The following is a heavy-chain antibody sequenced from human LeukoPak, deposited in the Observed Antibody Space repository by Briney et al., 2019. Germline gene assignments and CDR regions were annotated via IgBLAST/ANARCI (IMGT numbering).Heavy chain of an antibody. D-gene: IGHD3-3*01. CDR1: GFSISDYH. Sequence: GGSLRLSCAASGFSISDYHMSWIRQVPGKGLAWISYISSSGNDINYADSVKGRFSLSRDTAKNSLYLQMNNLRAEDMAVYYCVRESKVGFLEWLLEYWGQGTLVTVSS. CDR2: ISSSGNDI. J-gene: IGHJ4*02. V-gene: IGHV3-11*01. CDR3: VRESKVGFLEWLLEY.